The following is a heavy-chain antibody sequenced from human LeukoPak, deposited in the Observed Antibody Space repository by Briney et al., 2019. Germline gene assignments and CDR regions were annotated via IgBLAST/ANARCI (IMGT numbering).Heavy chain of an antibody. J-gene: IGHJ4*02. CDR1: GYTFTSYG. CDR2: ISAYNGNT. CDR3: ATGTRGYYENSDYYYYFDN. Sequence: GASVKVSCKASGYTFTSYGISWVRQAPGQGLEWMGWISAYNGNTNYAQMLQGRVTMTTDTSTSTAYMELRSLRSDDTAVYYCATGTRGYYENSDYYYYFDNWGQGTLVTVSS. D-gene: IGHD3-22*01. V-gene: IGHV1-18*01.